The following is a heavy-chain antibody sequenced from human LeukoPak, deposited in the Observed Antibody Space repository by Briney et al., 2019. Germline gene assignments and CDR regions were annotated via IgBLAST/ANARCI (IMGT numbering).Heavy chain of an antibody. CDR2: IIPIFGTA. CDR3: AREGCSSTSCHAWAFDI. CDR1: GGTFSSYA. Sequence: SVKVSCKASGGTFSSYAISWVRQAPGQGLEWMGGIIPIFGTANYAQKFQGRVTITTDESTSTAYMELSSLRSEDMAVYYCAREGCSSTSCHAWAFDIWGQGTMVTVSS. D-gene: IGHD2-2*01. J-gene: IGHJ3*02. V-gene: IGHV1-69*05.